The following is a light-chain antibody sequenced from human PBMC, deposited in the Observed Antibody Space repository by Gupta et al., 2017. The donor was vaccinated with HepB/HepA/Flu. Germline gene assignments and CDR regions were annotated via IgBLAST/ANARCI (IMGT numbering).Light chain of an antibody. J-gene: IGKJ4*01. CDR1: QSIKSY. CDR2: AAS. Sequence: DSQMTQSTSSLSASVGDRVTITCRASQSIKSYLNWYQQKPGQAPNLLIYAASSSQSAVPLRLSGSGSGADFTLTIIRLLPEDSATYYCHQTVSTPPTFGGGTKVVIK. CDR3: HQTVSTPPT. V-gene: IGKV1-39*01.